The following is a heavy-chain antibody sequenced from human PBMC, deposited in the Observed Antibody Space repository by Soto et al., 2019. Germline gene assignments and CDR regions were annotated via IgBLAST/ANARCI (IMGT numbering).Heavy chain of an antibody. CDR1: GFTFSSYE. CDR2: ISSSGSTI. Sequence: GGSLRLSCAASGFTFSSYEMNWVRQAPGKGLEWVSYISSSGSTIYYADSVKGRFTISRDNAKNSLYLQMNSLRAEDTAVYYCARDDAYDSSGSTKRNDAFDIWRQGTMVTVSS. CDR3: ARDDAYDSSGSTKRNDAFDI. V-gene: IGHV3-48*03. J-gene: IGHJ3*02. D-gene: IGHD3-22*01.